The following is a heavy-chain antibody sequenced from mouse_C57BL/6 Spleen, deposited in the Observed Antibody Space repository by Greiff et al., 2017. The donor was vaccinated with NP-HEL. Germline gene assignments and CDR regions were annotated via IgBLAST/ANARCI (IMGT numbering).Heavy chain of an antibody. J-gene: IGHJ3*01. CDR2: ISNGGGST. CDR3: ARERLAY. CDR1: GFTFSDYY. Sequence: EVQVVESGGGLVQPGGSLKLSCAASGFTFSDYYMYWVRQTPEKRLEWVAYISNGGGSTYYPDTVKGRFTISRDNAKNTLYLQMSRLKSEDTAMYYCARERLAYWGQGTLVTVSA. V-gene: IGHV5-12*01.